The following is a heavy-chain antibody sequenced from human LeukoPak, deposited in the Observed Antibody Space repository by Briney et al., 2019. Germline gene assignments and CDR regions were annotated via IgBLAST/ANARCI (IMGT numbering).Heavy chain of an antibody. CDR1: GGSVSSGSYY. Sequence: PSETLSLTCTVSGGSVSSGSYYWSWIRQPPGKGLEWIGSIYYSGSTYYNPSLKSRVTISVDTSKNQFSLNLNSVTAADTAVYYCARDLEHGGNSIWYFDLWGRGTLVTVSS. V-gene: IGHV4-39*07. CDR2: IYYSGST. J-gene: IGHJ2*01. CDR3: ARDLEHGGNSIWYFDL. D-gene: IGHD4-23*01.